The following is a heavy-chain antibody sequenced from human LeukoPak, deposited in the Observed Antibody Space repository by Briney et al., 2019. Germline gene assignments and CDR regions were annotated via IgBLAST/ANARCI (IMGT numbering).Heavy chain of an antibody. V-gene: IGHV4-34*01. CDR3: ARTITPTTVTPNAFDI. Sequence: SETLSLTCAVYGGSFSGYYWSWIRQPPGKGLDWIGEINHSGSTNYNPSLKSRVTISVDTSKNQFSLKLSSVTAADTAVYYCARTITPTTVTPNAFDIWGQGTMVTVSS. CDR2: INHSGST. J-gene: IGHJ3*02. D-gene: IGHD4-17*01. CDR1: GGSFSGYY.